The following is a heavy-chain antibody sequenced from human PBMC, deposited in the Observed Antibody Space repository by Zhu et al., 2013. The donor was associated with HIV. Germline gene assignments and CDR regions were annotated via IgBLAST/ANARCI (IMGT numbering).Heavy chain of an antibody. CDR3: ARLGIKAILPGIAVAGTGDY. CDR1: GGTFSSYA. D-gene: IGHD6-19*01. V-gene: IGHV1-69*12. Sequence: QVQLVQSGAEVKKPGSSVKVSCKASGGTFSSYAISWVRQAPGQGLEWMGGIIPIFGTANYAQKFQGRVTITADESTSTAYMELSSLRSEDTAVYYCARLGIKAILPGIAVAGTGDYWGQGTLVTVSS. CDR2: IIPIFGTA. J-gene: IGHJ4*02.